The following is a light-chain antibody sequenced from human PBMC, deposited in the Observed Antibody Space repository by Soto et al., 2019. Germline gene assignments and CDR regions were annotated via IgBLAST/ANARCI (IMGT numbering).Light chain of an antibody. CDR3: QQRSNWPPT. CDR2: DSS. CDR1: QSVSSY. V-gene: IGKV3-11*01. J-gene: IGKJ2*01. Sequence: EIVLTQSPATLSLSPGERATLSCRASQSVSSYLAWYQQKPGQAPRLLIYDSSTRAIGIPARFSGSGSGPAFTLTISSLEPEDFAVYYCQQRSNWPPTFGQGTKLEIK.